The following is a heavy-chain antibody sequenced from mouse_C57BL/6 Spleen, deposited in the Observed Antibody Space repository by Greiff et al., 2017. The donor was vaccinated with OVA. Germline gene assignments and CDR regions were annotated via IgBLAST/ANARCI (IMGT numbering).Heavy chain of an antibody. CDR3: ARGHYYGSRSFDY. CDR2: IYPGDGDT. Sequence: QVQLQQSGPELVKPGASVKISCKASGYAFSSSWMNWVKQRPGKGLEWIGRIYPGDGDTNYNGKFKGKATLTADKSSSTAYMQLSSLTSEDSAVYFCARGHYYGSRSFDYWGQGTTLTVSS. V-gene: IGHV1-82*01. D-gene: IGHD1-1*01. CDR1: GYAFSSSW. J-gene: IGHJ2*01.